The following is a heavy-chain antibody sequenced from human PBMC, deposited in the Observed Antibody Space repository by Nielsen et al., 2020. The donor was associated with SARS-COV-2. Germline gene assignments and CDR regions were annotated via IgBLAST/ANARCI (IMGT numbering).Heavy chain of an antibody. CDR1: GGSISSSSYY. Sequence: SETLSLTCTVPGGSISSSSYYWGWIRQPPGKGLEWIGSIYYSGSTNYNPSLKSRVTISVDTSKNQFSLKLSSVTAADTAVYYCARYGMDVWGQGTTVTVSS. J-gene: IGHJ6*02. V-gene: IGHV4-39*07. CDR3: ARYGMDV. CDR2: IYYSGST.